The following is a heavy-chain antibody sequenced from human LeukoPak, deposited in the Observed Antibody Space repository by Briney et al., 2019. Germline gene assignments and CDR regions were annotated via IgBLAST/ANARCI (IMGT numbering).Heavy chain of an antibody. CDR2: LYTSGST. CDR1: GGSISSGSYY. CDR3: ARHERSSITMVRGVKPKKWFDP. J-gene: IGHJ5*02. Sequence: SETLSLTCTVSGGSISSGSYYWSWIRQPAGKGLEWIGRLYTSGSTNYNPSLESRVTISVDTSKNQFSLKLSSVTAADTAVYYCARHERSSITMVRGVKPKKWFDPWGQGTLVTVSS. D-gene: IGHD3-10*01. V-gene: IGHV4-61*02.